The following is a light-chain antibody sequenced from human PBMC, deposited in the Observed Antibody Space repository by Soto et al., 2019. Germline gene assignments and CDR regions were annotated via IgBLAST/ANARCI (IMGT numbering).Light chain of an antibody. Sequence: QSALTQPASVSGSPGQSITISCTGSSSDVGGYSYVSWYQHHPGKAPKLMIYDVHNRPSGVSNRFSGSKSGNTASLTISGLQAEDEADYYCGSYTSSSTYVLFGGGTKLTVL. CDR3: GSYTSSSTYVL. V-gene: IGLV2-14*03. J-gene: IGLJ2*01. CDR2: DVH. CDR1: SSDVGGYSY.